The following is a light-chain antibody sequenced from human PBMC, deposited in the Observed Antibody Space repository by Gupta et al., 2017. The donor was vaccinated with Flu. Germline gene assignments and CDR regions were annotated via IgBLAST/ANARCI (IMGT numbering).Light chain of an antibody. Sequence: DIQMTQSPSSLSASVGDRVTITCQGSQDMSNYLNLYQQKPEKAPKLLIYDASNLGTGVPSRFSGSGSGKDFTFIISRQQHEDTATYYCQQYDTPPLFGGGTKVEIK. CDR2: DAS. CDR3: QQYDTPPL. J-gene: IGKJ4*01. CDR1: QDMSNY. V-gene: IGKV1-33*01.